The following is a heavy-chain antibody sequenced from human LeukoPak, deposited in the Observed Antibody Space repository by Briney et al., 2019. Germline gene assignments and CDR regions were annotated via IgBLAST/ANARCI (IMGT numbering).Heavy chain of an antibody. Sequence: ASVKVSCKASGYTFTSYGISWVRQAPGQGLEWMGWISAYNGNTNYAQKLQGRVTMTTDTSTSTAYMELRSLRSDDTAVYYCARVRGREYYYYYMDVWGKGTTVTVSS. CDR2: ISAYNGNT. CDR3: ARVRGREYYYYYMDV. CDR1: GYTFTSYG. D-gene: IGHD1-26*01. J-gene: IGHJ6*03. V-gene: IGHV1-18*01.